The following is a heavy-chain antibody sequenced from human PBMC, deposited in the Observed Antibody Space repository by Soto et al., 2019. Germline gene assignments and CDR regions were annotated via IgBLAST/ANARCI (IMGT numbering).Heavy chain of an antibody. V-gene: IGHV4-39*01. CDR3: ARHMGVLEWLQLVWFDP. D-gene: IGHD3-3*01. CDR2: IYYSGST. Sequence: SETLSLTCTVSGGSISSGSYYWGWIRQPPGKGLEWIGSIYYSGSTYYNPSLKSRVTISVDTSKNQFSLKLSSVTAADTAVYYCARHMGVLEWLQLVWFDPWGQGTLVTVSS. CDR1: GGSISSGSYY. J-gene: IGHJ5*02.